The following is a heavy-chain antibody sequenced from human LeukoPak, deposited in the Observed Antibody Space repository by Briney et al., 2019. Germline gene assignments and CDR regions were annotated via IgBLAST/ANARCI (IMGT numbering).Heavy chain of an antibody. CDR1: GYTFTGYY. V-gene: IGHV1-2*02. CDR3: ARAAPYYCDSSGYCYGY. Sequence: ASVKVSCKASGYTFTGYYMHWVRQAPGQGLEWMGWINPNSGVTNYAQKFQGRVTMTRDTSISTAYMELSRLRSDDTAVYYCARAAPYYCDSSGYCYGYWGQGTLVTVSS. J-gene: IGHJ4*02. D-gene: IGHD3-22*01. CDR2: INPNSGVT.